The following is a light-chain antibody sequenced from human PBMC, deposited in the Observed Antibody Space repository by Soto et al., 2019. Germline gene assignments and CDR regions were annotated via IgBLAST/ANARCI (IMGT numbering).Light chain of an antibody. CDR2: CAS. Sequence: IVMTQSPDSLGVSLGERATINCKSNQTILYGSNNKNYLSWYQQNPGQPPKLLIYCASTRKYAVPERFSGSGSGTDFTLSITHLQAEDVAVYYCHQYYSPPFAFGPGTKVHL. V-gene: IGKV4-1*01. J-gene: IGKJ3*01. CDR1: QTILYGSNNKNY. CDR3: HQYYSPPFA.